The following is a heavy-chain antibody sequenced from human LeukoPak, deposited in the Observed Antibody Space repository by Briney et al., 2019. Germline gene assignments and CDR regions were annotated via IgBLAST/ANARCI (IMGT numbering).Heavy chain of an antibody. Sequence: PVGSLRLSCAASGFTFSSYAMSWVRQAPGKGLEWVSAISGSGGSTYYADSVKGRFTISRDNSKNTLYLQMNSLRAEDTAVYYCAKDYYGSGSYYNGWFDPWGQGTLVTVSS. CDR1: GFTFSSYA. CDR2: ISGSGGST. J-gene: IGHJ5*02. CDR3: AKDYYGSGSYYNGWFDP. D-gene: IGHD3-10*01. V-gene: IGHV3-23*01.